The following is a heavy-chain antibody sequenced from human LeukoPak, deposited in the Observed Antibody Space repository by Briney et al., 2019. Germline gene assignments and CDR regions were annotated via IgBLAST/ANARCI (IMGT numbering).Heavy chain of an antibody. D-gene: IGHD3-22*01. Sequence: GGSLRLSCAASGLTFSSHWTHWVRQAPGKGLEWVSSISSSSSYIYYADSVKGRFTISRDNAKNSLYLQMNSLRAEDTAVYYCARTTYYYDSSGYYYSWGQGTLVTVSS. V-gene: IGHV3-21*01. J-gene: IGHJ4*02. CDR1: GLTFSSHW. CDR2: ISSSSSYI. CDR3: ARTTYYYDSSGYYYS.